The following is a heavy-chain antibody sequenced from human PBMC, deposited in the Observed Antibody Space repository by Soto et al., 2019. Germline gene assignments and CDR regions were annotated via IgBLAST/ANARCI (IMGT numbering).Heavy chain of an antibody. D-gene: IGHD1-1*01. V-gene: IGHV1-18*01. CDR3: ARDRDWKLDY. Sequence: ASVKVSCKASGYSFTTYGMTWVRQAPGQGLEWMGWISTDKGNTKYAQNFQSRATLTTDTSTSTAYMELRSLRSDDTAVYYCARDRDWKLDYWGQGTLVTVSS. J-gene: IGHJ4*02. CDR1: GYSFTTYG. CDR2: ISTDKGNT.